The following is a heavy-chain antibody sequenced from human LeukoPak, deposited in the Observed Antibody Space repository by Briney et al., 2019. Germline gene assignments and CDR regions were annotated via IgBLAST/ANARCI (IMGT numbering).Heavy chain of an antibody. CDR3: ARDYCSGGSCYYFDY. Sequence: GGSLRLSCAASGFTFSSYGMHWVRQAPGKVLEWVAVIWYDGSNKYYADSVKGRFTISRDNSKNTLYLQMNSLRAEDTAVYYCARDYCSGGSCYYFDYWGQGTLVTVSS. D-gene: IGHD2-15*01. V-gene: IGHV3-33*01. CDR1: GFTFSSYG. CDR2: IWYDGSNK. J-gene: IGHJ4*02.